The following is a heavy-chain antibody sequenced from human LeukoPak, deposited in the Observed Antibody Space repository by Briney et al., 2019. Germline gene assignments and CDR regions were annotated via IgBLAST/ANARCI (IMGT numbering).Heavy chain of an antibody. CDR1: GGSISSGSYY. V-gene: IGHV4-61*02. J-gene: IGHJ4*02. D-gene: IGHD6-13*01. CDR2: IYTSGST. CDR3: ARSRYSSSWYEESGY. Sequence: TLSLTCTVSGGSISSGSYYWSWIRQPAGKGLEWIGRIYTSGSTNYNPSLKSRVTILVDTSKNQFSLKLSSVTAADTAVYYCARSRYSSSWYEESGYWGQGTLVTVSS.